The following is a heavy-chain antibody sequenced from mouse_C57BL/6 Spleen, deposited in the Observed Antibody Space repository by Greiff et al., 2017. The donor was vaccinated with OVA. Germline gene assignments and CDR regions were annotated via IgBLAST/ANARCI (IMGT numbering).Heavy chain of an antibody. Sequence: QVQLQQSGPELVKPGASVKISCKASGYAFSSSWMNWVKQRPGKGLEWIGRIYPGDGDTNYNGKFKGKATLTADKSSSTAYMQLSSLTSEDSAVYFCARSNYGSRYWYVDVWGTGTTVTVSS. CDR3: ARSNYGSRYWYVDV. J-gene: IGHJ1*03. V-gene: IGHV1-82*01. D-gene: IGHD1-1*01. CDR1: GYAFSSSW. CDR2: IYPGDGDT.